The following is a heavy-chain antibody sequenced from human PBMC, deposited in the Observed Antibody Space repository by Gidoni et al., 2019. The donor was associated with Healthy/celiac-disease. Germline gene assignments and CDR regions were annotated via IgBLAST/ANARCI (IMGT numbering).Heavy chain of an antibody. CDR1: GGSFSGYY. Sequence: QVQLQQWGAGLLKPSETLSLTCAVYGGSFSGYYWSWIRQPPGKGLEWIGEINHSGSTNYNPSLKSRCTISVDTAKNQFSLKLSSVTAADTAVYYCARDSMDFDWLPPAKNGMDVWGQGTTVTVSS. V-gene: IGHV4-34*01. CDR2: INHSGST. D-gene: IGHD3-9*01. CDR3: ARDSMDFDWLPPAKNGMDV. J-gene: IGHJ6*02.